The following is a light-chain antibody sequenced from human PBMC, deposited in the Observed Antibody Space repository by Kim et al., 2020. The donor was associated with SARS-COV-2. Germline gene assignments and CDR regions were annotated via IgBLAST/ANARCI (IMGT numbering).Light chain of an antibody. CDR1: QNVASN. Sequence: SLSPGERVTHSCRASQNVASNLAWYQQKPGQAPRLLIYGASTRATDVPTRFSGSGSGTEFTLTISSLQSEDFAVYYCQQYNDWYAFGQGTKLEI. J-gene: IGKJ2*01. CDR2: GAS. V-gene: IGKV3-15*01. CDR3: QQYNDWYA.